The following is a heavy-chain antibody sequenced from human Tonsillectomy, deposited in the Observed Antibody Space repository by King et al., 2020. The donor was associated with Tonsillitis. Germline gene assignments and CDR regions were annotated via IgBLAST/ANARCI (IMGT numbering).Heavy chain of an antibody. J-gene: IGHJ6*03. CDR1: GFIFSSYD. CDR2: IGTAGVT. Sequence: VQLVESGGGLVQPGGSLRLSCAASGFIFSSYDMHWVRQATGKGLEWVSAIGTAGVTYYSGSVKGRFTISRENAKNSLYLQMNSLRDGDTAVYYCARDGGDYYMDVWGKGTTVTVSS. CDR3: ARDGGDYYMDV. D-gene: IGHD4-23*01. V-gene: IGHV3-13*01.